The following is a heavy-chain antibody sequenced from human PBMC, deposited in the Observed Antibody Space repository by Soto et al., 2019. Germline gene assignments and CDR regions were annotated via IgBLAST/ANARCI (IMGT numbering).Heavy chain of an antibody. Sequence: GGSLRLSCAASGFTFSDYYMSWIRQAPGKGLEWVSYISSSSSYTDYADSVEGRFTISRDNAKNSLYLQMNSLRAEDTAVYYCARDYYDSSGYYPNSYYYGLDVWAQGTTVTVSS. CDR1: GFTFSDYY. CDR2: ISSSSSYT. V-gene: IGHV3-11*06. J-gene: IGHJ6*02. D-gene: IGHD3-22*01. CDR3: ARDYYDSSGYYPNSYYYGLDV.